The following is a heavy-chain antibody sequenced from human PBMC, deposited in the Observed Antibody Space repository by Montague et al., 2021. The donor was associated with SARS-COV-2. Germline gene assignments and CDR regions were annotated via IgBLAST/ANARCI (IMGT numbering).Heavy chain of an antibody. CDR1: GFTFSSYS. V-gene: IGHV3-21*01. D-gene: IGHD6-13*01. Sequence: SLRLSCAASGFTFSSYSMNWVRQAPGKGLEWVSSISSSSSYIYYADSVKGRFTISRDNAKNSLYLQMNSLRAEDTAVYYCARVSRSSWYGGSLGEAPDYWGPGTLVTVSS. CDR2: ISSSSSYI. CDR3: ARVSRSSWYGGSLGEAPDY. J-gene: IGHJ4*02.